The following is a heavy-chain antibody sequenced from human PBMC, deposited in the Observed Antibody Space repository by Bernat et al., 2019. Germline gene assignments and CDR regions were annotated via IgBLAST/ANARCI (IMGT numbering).Heavy chain of an antibody. D-gene: IGHD6-13*01. CDR3: ASSEPLGAAAGTFDY. Sequence: EVQLVESGGGLVQPGGSLRLSCAASGFTFSSYWRSWVRQAPGKGLEWVATRKQDGSEKHYVDSGKGRFTISRDNAKNSLYLQMNSLRAEDTAVYYCASSEPLGAAAGTFDYWGQGTLVTVSS. CDR1: GFTFSSYW. V-gene: IGHV3-7*03. J-gene: IGHJ4*02. CDR2: RKQDGSEK.